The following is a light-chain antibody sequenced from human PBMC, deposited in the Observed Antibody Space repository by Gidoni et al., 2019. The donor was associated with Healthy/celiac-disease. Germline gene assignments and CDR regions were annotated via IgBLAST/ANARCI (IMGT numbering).Light chain of an antibody. CDR1: QSISSY. CDR2: AAS. CDR3: KQSYSTPWT. J-gene: IGKJ1*01. Sequence: DIQITPSPSSLSASVGDRVTITCRASQSISSYLNWYQQKPGKAPKLLIYAASSLKSGVPSRFSGSGSGTDFTLTISSLQPEDFATYYCKQSYSTPWTFGQGTKVEIK. V-gene: IGKV1-39*01.